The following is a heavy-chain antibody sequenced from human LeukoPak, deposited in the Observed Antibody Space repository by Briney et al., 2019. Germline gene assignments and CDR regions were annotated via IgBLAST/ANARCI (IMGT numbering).Heavy chain of an antibody. V-gene: IGHV4-34*01. Sequence: SETLSLTCAVYGGSFSGYYWSWIRQPPGKGLEWIGEINHSGSTNYNPPLKSRVTISVDTSKNQFSLKLSSVTAADTAVYYCATGVAGTQDYWGQGTLVTVSS. D-gene: IGHD6-19*01. CDR2: INHSGST. J-gene: IGHJ4*02. CDR1: GGSFSGYY. CDR3: ATGVAGTQDY.